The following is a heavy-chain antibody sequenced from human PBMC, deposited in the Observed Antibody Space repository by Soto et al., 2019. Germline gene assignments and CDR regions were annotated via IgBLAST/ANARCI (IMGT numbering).Heavy chain of an antibody. J-gene: IGHJ4*02. V-gene: IGHV4-39*05. CDR3: ACPHGRSAFYYLDY. CDR1: GGSLSSYDYF. Sequence: SETPSLTCRVSGGSLSSYDYFCGWIQQPPGKGLEWIGSVYHGGNTYYNPSLKSRVTMSVDTSKMQFSLRLDSVTAADTAMYFCACPHGRSAFYYLDYWGPGTLLTVSS. CDR2: VYHGGNT.